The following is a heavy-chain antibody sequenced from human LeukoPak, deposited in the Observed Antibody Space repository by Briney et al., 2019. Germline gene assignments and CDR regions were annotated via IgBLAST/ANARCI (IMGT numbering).Heavy chain of an antibody. J-gene: IGHJ5*02. D-gene: IGHD3-10*01. Sequence: ASVKVSCKASGYTFTSYGISWVRQATGQGLEWMGWMNPINGNTGYAQKFQGRVTMTRDTSISTAYMELRSLTSEDTAVYYCVRDGEGVAISVNYWFDPWGQGTLVTVSS. CDR2: MNPINGNT. CDR1: GYTFTSYG. CDR3: VRDGEGVAISVNYWFDP. V-gene: IGHV1-8*02.